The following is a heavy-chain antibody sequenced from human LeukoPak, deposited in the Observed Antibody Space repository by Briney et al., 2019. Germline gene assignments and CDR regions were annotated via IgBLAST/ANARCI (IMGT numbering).Heavy chain of an antibody. CDR3: ARQYYYDSSGYEPIDY. CDR1: GDSVSSNSAA. D-gene: IGHD3-22*01. J-gene: IGHJ4*02. Sequence: SQTLSLTCAISGDSVSSNSAAWNWIRQSPSRGLEWLGGTYYRSKWYNDYAVSVKSRITINPDTSKNQFSLQLNSVTPEDTAVYYCARQYYYDSSGYEPIDYWGQGTLVTVSS. CDR2: TYYRSKWYN. V-gene: IGHV6-1*01.